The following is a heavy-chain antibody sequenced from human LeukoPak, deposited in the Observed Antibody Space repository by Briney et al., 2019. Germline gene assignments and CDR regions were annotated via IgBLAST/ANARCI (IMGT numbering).Heavy chain of an antibody. Sequence: SETLSLTCTVSGGSISSGGYYWSWIRQHPGMGLEWIGYISYSGSTNYNPSLKSRVTISVDTSKNQFSLKLSSVTAADTAVYYCARGGRWLQFNYWGQGTLVTVSS. V-gene: IGHV4-61*08. CDR1: GGSISSGGYY. CDR2: ISYSGST. J-gene: IGHJ4*02. D-gene: IGHD5-24*01. CDR3: ARGGRWLQFNY.